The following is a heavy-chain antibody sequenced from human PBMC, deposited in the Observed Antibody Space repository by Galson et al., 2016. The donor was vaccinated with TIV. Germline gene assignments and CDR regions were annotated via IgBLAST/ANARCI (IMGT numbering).Heavy chain of an antibody. V-gene: IGHV1-18*01. Sequence: CKASGYTFTKYGYSWVRQAPGQGLEWLGWISAYMGDTNSAQKFQGRVTMTTDTATSTVYMELRSLRSDDTAVYYCAREGEMNWKGQAGLDYWGQGTLVTVSS. CDR2: ISAYMGDT. D-gene: IGHD1-1*01. CDR1: GYTFTKYG. CDR3: AREGEMNWKGQAGLDY. J-gene: IGHJ4*02.